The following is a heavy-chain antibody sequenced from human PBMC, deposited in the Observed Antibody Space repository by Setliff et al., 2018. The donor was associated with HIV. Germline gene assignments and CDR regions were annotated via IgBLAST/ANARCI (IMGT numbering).Heavy chain of an antibody. J-gene: IGHJ6*04. D-gene: IGHD4-17*01. CDR3: ARDRSRHYGAGGRLDV. V-gene: IGHV4-4*08. Sequence: SETLSLTCTVSGDFISSYYWSWIRQPPGKGLEWIGYIYTTGSTNYNPSLKSRVTISLDTSKNQFSLKLSSVSAADTAMYYCARDRSRHYGAGGRLDVWGKGTTVTVSS. CDR2: IYTTGST. CDR1: GDFISSYY.